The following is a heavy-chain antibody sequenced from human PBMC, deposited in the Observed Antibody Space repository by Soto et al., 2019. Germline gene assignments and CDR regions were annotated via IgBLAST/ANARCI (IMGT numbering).Heavy chain of an antibody. V-gene: IGHV4-39*01. CDR2: IYYSGST. J-gene: IGHJ3*02. CDR3: ARSALDYGDRSAFDI. CDR1: GGSISSSSYY. D-gene: IGHD4-17*01. Sequence: QLQLQESGPGLVKPSETLSLTCTVSGGSISSSSYYWGWIRQPPGKGLEWIGSIYYSGSTYYNPSLKSRVTISVDTSKNQFSLKLSSVTAADTAVYYCARSALDYGDRSAFDIWGQGTMVTVSS.